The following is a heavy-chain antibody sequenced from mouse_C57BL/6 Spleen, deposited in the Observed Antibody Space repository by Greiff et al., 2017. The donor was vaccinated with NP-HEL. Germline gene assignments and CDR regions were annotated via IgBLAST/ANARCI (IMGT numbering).Heavy chain of an antibody. V-gene: IGHV1-66*01. J-gene: IGHJ1*03. CDR2: IYPGSGNT. CDR1: GYSFTSYY. Sequence: QVQLKQSGPELVKPGASVKISCKASGYSFTSYYIHWVKQRPGQGLEWIGWIYPGSGNTKYNEKFKGKATLTADTSSSTAYMQLSSLTSEDSAVYYCARSDGSTYWYFDVWGTGTTVTVSS. CDR3: ARSDGSTYWYFDV. D-gene: IGHD1-1*01.